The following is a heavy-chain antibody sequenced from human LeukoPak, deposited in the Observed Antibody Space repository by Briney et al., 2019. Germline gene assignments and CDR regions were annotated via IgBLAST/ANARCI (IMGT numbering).Heavy chain of an antibody. D-gene: IGHD6-19*01. V-gene: IGHV3-7*01. CDR3: ARGDGSGWYFDY. CDR1: GFTFSSYW. J-gene: IGHJ4*02. Sequence: GGSLRLSCAASGFTFSSYWMSWVRQAPGKGLEWVANIKQDGSEKYYVDSVKGRFTISRDNSKNTLYLQMNSLRAEDTAVYYCARGDGSGWYFDYWGQGTLVTVSS. CDR2: IKQDGSEK.